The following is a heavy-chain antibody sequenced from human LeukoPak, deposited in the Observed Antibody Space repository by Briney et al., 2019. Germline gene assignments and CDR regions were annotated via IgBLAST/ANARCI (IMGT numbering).Heavy chain of an antibody. D-gene: IGHD5-18*01. V-gene: IGHV3-30*18. CDR1: GFTFSSYA. Sequence: QSGGSLRLSCAASGFTFSSYAMNWVRQAPGKGLEWVAVISYDGSNKYYADSVKGRSTISRDNSKNTLYLQMNSLRAEDTAVYYCAKPPGYSYGPYYFDYWGQGTLVTVSS. J-gene: IGHJ4*02. CDR2: ISYDGSNK. CDR3: AKPPGYSYGPYYFDY.